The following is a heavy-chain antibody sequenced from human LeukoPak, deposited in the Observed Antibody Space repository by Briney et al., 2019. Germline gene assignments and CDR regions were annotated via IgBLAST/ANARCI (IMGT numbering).Heavy chain of an antibody. CDR2: FRGSGAAT. Sequence: GGSLRLSCAASGFTFSSYAMNWVRQAPGKGLKWVSGFRGSGAATFYADSVKGRFTISRENSKNTLYLQMNSLRAEDTAVYYCAKDSAKKYDDYWGQGTLVTVSS. J-gene: IGHJ4*02. V-gene: IGHV3-23*01. CDR1: GFTFSSYA. D-gene: IGHD2/OR15-2a*01. CDR3: AKDSAKKYDDY.